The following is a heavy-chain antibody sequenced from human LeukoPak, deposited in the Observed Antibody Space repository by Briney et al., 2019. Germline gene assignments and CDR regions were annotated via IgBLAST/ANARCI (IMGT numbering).Heavy chain of an antibody. D-gene: IGHD2-21*01. CDR3: ARGPEGVVVPSRDYYYYAMDV. Sequence: SETLSLTCAVSGGSISSSNWWSWVRQPPGKGLEWIGEIYHSGSTNYNPSLKSRVTISVDKSKNQFSLKLSSVTAADTAVYYCARGPEGVVVPSRDYYYYAMDVWGQGTTVTVSS. V-gene: IGHV4-4*02. CDR2: IYHSGST. J-gene: IGHJ6*02. CDR1: GGSISSSNW.